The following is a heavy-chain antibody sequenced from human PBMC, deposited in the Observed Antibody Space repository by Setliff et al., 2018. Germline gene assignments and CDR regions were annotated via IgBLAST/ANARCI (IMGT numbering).Heavy chain of an antibody. Sequence: SETLSLTCTVSGGSVRGYYWSWIRQPAGKGLEWLGQIYTSWSTNYNPSLKGRATLSIDASKRQFSLKLTSVTAADTAVYYCARVSGFLYMDVWGKGTTVTVSS. V-gene: IGHV4-4*07. CDR3: ARVSGFLYMDV. D-gene: IGHD3-3*01. J-gene: IGHJ6*03. CDR1: GGSVRGYY. CDR2: IYTSWST.